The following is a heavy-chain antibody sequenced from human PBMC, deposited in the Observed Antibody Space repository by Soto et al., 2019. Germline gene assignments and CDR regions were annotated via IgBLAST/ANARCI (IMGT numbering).Heavy chain of an antibody. CDR1: GYSFTPYF. CDR2: VHPSGGNT. Sequence: ASVKVSCKASGYSFTPYFMHWVREAPGQGLEWMGIVHPSGGNTNYAQKFQGRVTMTWDTSTTTVYMELSSLRSDDTAVYYCARAPYSSSSFFFDYWGQGTPVTVSS. V-gene: IGHV1-46*01. CDR3: ARAPYSSSSFFFDY. D-gene: IGHD6-6*01. J-gene: IGHJ4*02.